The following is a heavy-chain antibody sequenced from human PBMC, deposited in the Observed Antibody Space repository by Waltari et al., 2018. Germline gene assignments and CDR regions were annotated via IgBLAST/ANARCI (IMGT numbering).Heavy chain of an antibody. D-gene: IGHD1-26*01. CDR3: VKVGRSIQAFEYFEN. Sequence: QVQLQESGPGLVKPSQTLSLTCSVSGVSITSGRHYWSWIRQPAGKGLEWIGHIYTSGSTKYHPPLKRRSHISGDKAKNQFSLRVSSVTGGETAVDYWVKVGRSIQAFEYFENRGQGNLVTGSS. CDR2: IYTSGST. J-gene: IGHJ4*02. CDR1: GVSITSGRHY. V-gene: IGHV4-61*02.